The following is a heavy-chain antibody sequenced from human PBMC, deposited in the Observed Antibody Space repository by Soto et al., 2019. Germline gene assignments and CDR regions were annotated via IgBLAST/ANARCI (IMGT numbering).Heavy chain of an antibody. Sequence: QVQLVQSGTEVRKPGSSVKVSCKASGGTFDSNAISWVRLAPGQGLEWMGGIIPIFGTINNAQKFQDRVTITADESANRVYMELSSLRAEDTAIYYCAREGLTLGPGAVGGAFDIWGQGTLVTVSS. CDR3: AREGLTLGPGAVGGAFDI. V-gene: IGHV1-69*12. J-gene: IGHJ3*02. CDR1: GGTFDSNA. D-gene: IGHD2-2*01. CDR2: IIPIFGTI.